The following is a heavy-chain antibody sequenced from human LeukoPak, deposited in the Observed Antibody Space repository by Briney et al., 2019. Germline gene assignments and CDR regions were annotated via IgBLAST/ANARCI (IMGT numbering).Heavy chain of an antibody. D-gene: IGHD6-19*01. CDR2: ILYDGSHK. CDR3: AKLAEYAYSSGRFDY. Sequence: GRSLRLSCAASGFTFSSYGMHWVRQAPSKGLEWVAVILYDGSHKYCADSVKGRFTISRDNSKNTLYLQMNSLRAEDTAVYYCAKLAEYAYSSGRFDYWGQGTLVTV. V-gene: IGHV3-30*18. J-gene: IGHJ4*02. CDR1: GFTFSSYG.